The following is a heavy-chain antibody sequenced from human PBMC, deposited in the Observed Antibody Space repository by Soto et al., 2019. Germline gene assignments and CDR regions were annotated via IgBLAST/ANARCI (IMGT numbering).Heavy chain of an antibody. V-gene: IGHV1-69*12. J-gene: IGHJ6*02. CDR1: GGTFSNHV. D-gene: IGHD3-3*01. CDR2: IINIFGTA. Sequence: QVQLVQSGAEVKKPGSSVKVSCKASGGTFSNHVISWVRQAPGQGLEWMGGIINIFGTANYAQKFKGRVTITADESTSTAHMELSSLRSEDTAVYYCARGPYEFWSGYYRPDFHSGMDVWGQGTTVTVSS. CDR3: ARGPYEFWSGYYRPDFHSGMDV.